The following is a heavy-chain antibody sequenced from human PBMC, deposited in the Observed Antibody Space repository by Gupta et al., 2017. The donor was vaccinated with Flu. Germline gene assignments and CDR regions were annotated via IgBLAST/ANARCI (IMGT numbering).Heavy chain of an antibody. CDR2: ITHSGTT. J-gene: IGHJ6*02. CDR3: ERGRGRMVMPRYYYGMDV. Sequence: QVQLQQWGAGLFRPSETLSLTCALPSGSFRGFYWTWIRQRPGKGLGWIGEITHSGTTNYNPSLKSRLARSGDTSKNQCSLRLNSLTAADTAVYYCERGRGRMVMPRYYYGMDVWGQGTTVTVSS. CDR1: SGSFRGFY. D-gene: IGHD3-16*01. V-gene: IGHV4-34*01.